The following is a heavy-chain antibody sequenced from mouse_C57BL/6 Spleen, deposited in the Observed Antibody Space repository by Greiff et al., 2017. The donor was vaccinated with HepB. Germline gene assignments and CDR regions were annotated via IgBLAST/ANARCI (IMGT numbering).Heavy chain of an antibody. D-gene: IGHD2-4*01. J-gene: IGHJ3*01. CDR3: ARDYDYGGGFAY. Sequence: EVQLQQSGPELVKPGASVKISCKASGYTFTDYYMNWVKQSHGKSLEWIGDINPNNGGTSYNQKFKGKATLTVDKSSSTAYMELRSLTSEDSAVYYCARDYDYGGGFAYWGQGTLVTVSA. CDR1: GYTFTDYY. CDR2: INPNNGGT. V-gene: IGHV1-26*01.